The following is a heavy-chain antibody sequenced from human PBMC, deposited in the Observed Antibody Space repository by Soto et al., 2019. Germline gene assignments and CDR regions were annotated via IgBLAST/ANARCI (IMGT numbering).Heavy chain of an antibody. CDR1: RGTFTNYA. CDR3: ARDRAGYYSHFVY. D-gene: IGHD3-22*01. J-gene: IGHJ4*02. CDR2: IMPFFGSG. Sequence: SVKVSCKSLRGTFTNYAFSWVRQAPGQGLEWMGGIMPFFGSGNYAQKFQGRINITADESTSSVYLELTSLRSDDTAVYYCARDRAGYYSHFVYWGQGTLVTVSS. V-gene: IGHV1-69*13.